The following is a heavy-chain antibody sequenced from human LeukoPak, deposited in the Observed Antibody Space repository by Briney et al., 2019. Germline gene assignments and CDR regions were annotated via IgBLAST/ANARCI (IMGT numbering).Heavy chain of an antibody. CDR1: GGTFSSYA. CDR3: AGVTSGYQLPLYYFDY. D-gene: IGHD2-2*01. Sequence: REASVKVSCKASGGTFSSYAISWVRQAPGQGLEWMGGIIPIFGTANYAQKFQGRVTITADESTSTAYMELSSLRSEDTAVYYCAGVTSGYQLPLYYFDYWGQGALVTVSS. CDR2: IIPIFGTA. V-gene: IGHV1-69*13. J-gene: IGHJ4*02.